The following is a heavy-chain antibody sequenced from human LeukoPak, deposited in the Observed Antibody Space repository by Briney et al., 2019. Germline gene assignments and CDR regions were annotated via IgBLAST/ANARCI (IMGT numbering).Heavy chain of an antibody. CDR1: GYTFTCYY. D-gene: IGHD4-23*01. V-gene: IGHV1-2*02. CDR3: ARYPDYGGNSGIES. CDR2: INPNSGGT. Sequence: ASVKVSCKPSGYTFTCYYIHWVRQAPGQGLEWMGWINPNSGGTNYAQKFQGRVTMTRDTSISTAYMELSRLRSDDTAVYYCARYPDYGGNSGIESGGQGTLVTVSS. J-gene: IGHJ4*02.